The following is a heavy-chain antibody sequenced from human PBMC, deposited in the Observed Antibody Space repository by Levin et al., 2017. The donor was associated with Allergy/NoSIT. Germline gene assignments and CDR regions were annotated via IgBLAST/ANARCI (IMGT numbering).Heavy chain of an antibody. CDR2: IYYSGST. CDR1: GGSISTYY. J-gene: IGHJ5*02. CDR3: SRDDYGDYWFDP. Sequence: SETLSLTCTVSGGSISTYYWSWIRQPPGKGLEWIGNIYYSGSTNYNPSLKSRVTISVDTSKNHFSLKLSSVTAADTAVYFCSRDDYGDYWFDPWGQGTLVTVSS. V-gene: IGHV4-59*01. D-gene: IGHD4-17*01.